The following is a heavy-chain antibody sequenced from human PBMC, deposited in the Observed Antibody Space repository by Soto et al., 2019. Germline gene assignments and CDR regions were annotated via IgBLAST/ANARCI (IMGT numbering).Heavy chain of an antibody. Sequence: QVQLQESGPGLVKPSETLSLTCTVSGGSISNVNDCWSWIRQSPDKGLEWIGHIYDGGSTYNNPSRTNPNTKTIHTTKEQFSQKLSSVSVAHTDVYYCARGPSGDKVDYWGQGILVTVSS. V-gene: IGHV4-30-4*01. CDR2: IYDGGST. CDR1: GGSISNVNDC. D-gene: IGHD7-27*01. J-gene: IGHJ4*02. CDR3: ARGPSGDKVDY.